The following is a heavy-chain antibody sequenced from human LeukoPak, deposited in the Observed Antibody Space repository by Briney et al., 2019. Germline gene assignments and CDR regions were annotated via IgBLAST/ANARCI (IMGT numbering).Heavy chain of an antibody. CDR2: ISGSGGST. CDR3: AKVGGYYYGSGSWSFDY. J-gene: IGHJ4*02. V-gene: IGHV3-23*01. CDR1: GFTFSSYA. Sequence: GGSLRLSCAASGFTFSSYAMSWVRQAPGKGLEWVSAISGSGGSTYYADSVKGRFTISRDNSKNTLYLQMNSLRAEDTAVYYCAKVGGYYYGSGSWSFDYWGQGTLVTVSS. D-gene: IGHD3-10*01.